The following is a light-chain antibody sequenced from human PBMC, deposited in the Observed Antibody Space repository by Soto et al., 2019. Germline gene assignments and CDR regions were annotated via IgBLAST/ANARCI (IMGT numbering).Light chain of an antibody. Sequence: QSVLTRPPSVSGAPGQRVTISCTGSSSNIGAGYDVHWYQQLPGTAPKLLIYDNNNRPSGVPDRFSGSKSGASASLAITGLQAEDEADYYCQSYDSRLSAYVFATGTKLTVL. J-gene: IGLJ1*01. CDR3: QSYDSRLSAYV. CDR1: SSNIGAGYD. V-gene: IGLV1-40*01. CDR2: DNN.